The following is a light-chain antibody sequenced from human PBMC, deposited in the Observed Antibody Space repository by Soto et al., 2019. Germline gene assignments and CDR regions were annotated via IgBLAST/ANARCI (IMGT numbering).Light chain of an antibody. CDR1: QSVLYSSNNKNY. Sequence: DIAVTQSLDSLAVSLGERATINCKSSQSVLYSSNNKNYLAWYQQKPGQPPNLLVYWASTRESGVPDRFSGSGSGTDFTLTISSLQAEDVAVYYCQQYYTTPPTFGQGTKLEIK. CDR3: QQYYTTPPT. V-gene: IGKV4-1*01. J-gene: IGKJ2*01. CDR2: WAS.